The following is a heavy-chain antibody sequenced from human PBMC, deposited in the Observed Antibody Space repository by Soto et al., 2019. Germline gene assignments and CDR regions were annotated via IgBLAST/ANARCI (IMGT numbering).Heavy chain of an antibody. CDR1: GFTFKNYG. CDR3: ARDIRSAYFDY. J-gene: IGHJ4*02. Sequence: GXSPILSGEASGFTFKNYGKHWVRQAPGKGLEWAAVIWYDGSKEYYADSVKGRFTVSRDNSKNTLFLQMNSLRAEDTAIYYCARDIRSAYFDYWGQGTLVTVSS. V-gene: IGHV3-33*01. CDR2: IWYDGSKE. D-gene: IGHD3-3*02.